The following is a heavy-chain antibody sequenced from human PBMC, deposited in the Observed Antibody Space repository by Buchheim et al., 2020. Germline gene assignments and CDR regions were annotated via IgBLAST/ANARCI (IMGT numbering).Heavy chain of an antibody. J-gene: IGHJ6*02. D-gene: IGHD3-10*01. CDR3: ARDQLPVRGVTWLRVFSSYGMDV. V-gene: IGHV3-74*01. CDR1: GFTFSSYW. Sequence: EVQLVESGGGLVQPGGSLRLSCAASGFTFSSYWMHWVRQAPGKGLVWVSRINSDGSSTSYADSVEGRFTISRDNAKNTLYLPMNSLRAEDTAVYYCARDQLPVRGVTWLRVFSSYGMDVWGRGTT. CDR2: INSDGSST.